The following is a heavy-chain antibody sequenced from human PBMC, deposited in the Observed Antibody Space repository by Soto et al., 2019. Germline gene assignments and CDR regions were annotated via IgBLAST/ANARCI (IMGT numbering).Heavy chain of an antibody. J-gene: IGHJ4*02. V-gene: IGHV4-59*01. CDR1: GGSISSNY. Sequence: PSETLSLTCTVPGGSISSNYWTWIRQPPGKGLEWIGYVYNSGSTNYNPSLKSRVTISEDTSKSQFSLKVNSMTAADTAVYYCARYRREAVAGYTLDNWGQGISVTVSS. D-gene: IGHD6-13*01. CDR2: VYNSGST. CDR3: ARYRREAVAGYTLDN.